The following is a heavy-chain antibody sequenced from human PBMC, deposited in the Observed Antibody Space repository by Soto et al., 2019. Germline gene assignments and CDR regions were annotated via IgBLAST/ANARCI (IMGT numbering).Heavy chain of an antibody. D-gene: IGHD2-21*01. CDR3: AKTIVAASGYYFDH. Sequence: QVHLVESGGGLVKPGGSLRLACAASGFSFGDSYMSWVRQAPGKGLEWVSYISGGSSYTNYADSVKGRFTISRDNAKRSLYLEMNSLRADDTAVYYCAKTIVAASGYYFDHWGQGNLVTVSS. CDR2: ISGGSSYT. J-gene: IGHJ4*02. V-gene: IGHV3-11*06. CDR1: GFSFGDSY.